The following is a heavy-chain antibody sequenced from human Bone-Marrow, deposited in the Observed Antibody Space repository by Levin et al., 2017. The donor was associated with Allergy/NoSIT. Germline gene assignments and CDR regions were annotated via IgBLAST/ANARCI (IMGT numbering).Heavy chain of an antibody. CDR2: ISYDGSNK. J-gene: IGHJ4*02. Sequence: AGESLKISCAASGFTFSSYGMHWVRQAPGKGLEWVAVISYDGSNKYYADSVKGRFTISRDNSKNTLYLQMNSLRAEDTAVYYCGAEVPFDYWGQGTLVTVSS. V-gene: IGHV3-30*03. CDR1: GFTFSSYG. D-gene: IGHD2-2*01. CDR3: GAEVPFDY.